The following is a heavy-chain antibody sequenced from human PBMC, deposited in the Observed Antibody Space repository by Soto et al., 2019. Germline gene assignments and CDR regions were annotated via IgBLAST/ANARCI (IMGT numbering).Heavy chain of an antibody. CDR2: IIPIFGTA. J-gene: IGHJ6*02. V-gene: IGHV1-69*13. CDR3: ARDRGYADYGMDV. Sequence: SVKVSCKASGGTFSSYAISWARQAPGQGLEWMGGIIPIFGTANYAQKFQGRVTITADESTSTAYMELSSLRSEDTAVYYCARDRGYADYGMDVWGQGTTVTVSS. D-gene: IGHD2-8*01. CDR1: GGTFSSYA.